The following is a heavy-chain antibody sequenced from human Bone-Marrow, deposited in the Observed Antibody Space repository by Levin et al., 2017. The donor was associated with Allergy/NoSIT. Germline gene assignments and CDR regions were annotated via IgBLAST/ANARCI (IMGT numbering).Heavy chain of an antibody. J-gene: IGHJ4*02. V-gene: IGHV3-33*01. Sequence: PGGSLRLSCAASGFSFRDFGMHWVRQAPGKGLEWVALIWYDGRTKYYTDSVKGRFNVSRDNANNTLYLQMNSLRAEDTAVYYCARNLFPGKTAVYLDSWGQGTLVTVSS. D-gene: IGHD5-18*01. CDR2: IWYDGRTK. CDR1: GFSFRDFG. CDR3: ARNLFPGKTAVYLDS.